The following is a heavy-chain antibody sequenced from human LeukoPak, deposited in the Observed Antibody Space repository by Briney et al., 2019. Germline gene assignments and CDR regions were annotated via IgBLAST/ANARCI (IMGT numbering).Heavy chain of an antibody. CDR3: ARGKDYYDSSGYYYV. CDR2: INPNSGGT. CDR1: GYTFTGYY. V-gene: IGHV1-2*02. J-gene: IGHJ4*02. D-gene: IGHD3-22*01. Sequence: GASVKVSCKASGYTFTGYYMHRVRQAPGQGLEWMGWINPNSGGTNYAQKFQGRVTMTRDTSISTAYMELSRLRSDDTAVYYCARGKDYYDSSGYYYVWGQGTLVTVSS.